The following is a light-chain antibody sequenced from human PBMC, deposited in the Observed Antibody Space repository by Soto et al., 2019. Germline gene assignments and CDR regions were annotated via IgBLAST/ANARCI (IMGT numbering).Light chain of an antibody. Sequence: QSALTQPASVSGSPGQSITISCTGTSSDVGGYNYVSWYQQHPGKAPKLMIYAVSNRPSGVSNRFSGSKSGNTASLTISGLQAEGEADYYCSSYTSSSTVVFGGGTKLTVL. J-gene: IGLJ2*01. CDR2: AVS. CDR3: SSYTSSSTVV. CDR1: SSDVGGYNY. V-gene: IGLV2-14*01.